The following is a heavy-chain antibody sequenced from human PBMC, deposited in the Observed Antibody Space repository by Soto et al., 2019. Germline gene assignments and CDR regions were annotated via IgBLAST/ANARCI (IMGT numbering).Heavy chain of an antibody. CDR2: IYYSGST. CDR1: GGSISSSSYY. V-gene: IGHV4-39*01. CDR3: ARLGTVVIDYYYYYGMDV. Sequence: QLQLQESGPGLVKPSETLSLTCTVSGGSISSSSYYWGWIRQPPGKGLEWIGSIYYSGSTYYNPSLKSRVTISVDTSKNQFSLKLSSVTAADTAVYYCARLGTVVIDYYYYYGMDVWGQGTTVTVSS. D-gene: IGHD2-15*01. J-gene: IGHJ6*02.